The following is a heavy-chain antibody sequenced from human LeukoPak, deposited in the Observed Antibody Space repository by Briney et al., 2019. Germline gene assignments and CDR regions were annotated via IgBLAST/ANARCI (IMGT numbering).Heavy chain of an antibody. CDR1: GFTFSSYA. J-gene: IGHJ4*02. CDR3: ARVLLMYSSSFGFDY. D-gene: IGHD6-6*01. Sequence: TGGSLRLSCGASGFTFSSYAMYWVRQARGKGLECGAVISYDGSNKYYADSVKRRFTISRDNPKNTLYLHKNSLRAEDTAVYYSARVLLMYSSSFGFDYWGQGTLVTVSS. CDR2: ISYDGSNK. V-gene: IGHV3-30-3*01.